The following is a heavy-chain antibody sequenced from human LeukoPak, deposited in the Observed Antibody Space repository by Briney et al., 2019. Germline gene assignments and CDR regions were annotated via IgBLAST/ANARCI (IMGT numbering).Heavy chain of an antibody. CDR1: GGSISSGDYY. J-gene: IGHJ5*02. CDR2: IYYSGST. Sequence: SETMSLACTVYGGSISSGDYYWRWIRQPPGKGLEWLVYIYYSGSTSYNPFLKSRVTISGDTSKNRFSLKLSSVTAADTAVYYCASTTIFGVVTDDNWFDPWGQGTLVTVSS. CDR3: ASTTIFGVVTDDNWFDP. V-gene: IGHV4-30-4*08. D-gene: IGHD3-3*01.